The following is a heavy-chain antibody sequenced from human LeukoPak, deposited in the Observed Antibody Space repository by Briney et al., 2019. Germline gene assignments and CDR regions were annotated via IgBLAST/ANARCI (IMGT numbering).Heavy chain of an antibody. CDR3: AKAGYGGSSTTTSGDY. Sequence: GGSLRLSCAASGFTFSSYAMSWVRQAPGKGLEWVAIISYDGRSKYYADSVKGRFTISRDNSRNTLYLQMNSLRPEDTAVYYCAKAGYGGSSTTTSGDYWGQGTLVTVSS. D-gene: IGHD2-15*01. CDR2: ISYDGRSK. V-gene: IGHV3-30*18. J-gene: IGHJ4*02. CDR1: GFTFSSYA.